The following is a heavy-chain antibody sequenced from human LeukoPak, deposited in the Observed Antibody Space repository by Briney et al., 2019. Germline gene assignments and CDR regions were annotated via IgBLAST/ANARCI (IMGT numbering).Heavy chain of an antibody. CDR1: GYTFTTYG. J-gene: IGHJ6*02. V-gene: IGHV1-18*01. Sequence: ASVKVSCRASGYTFTTYGINWVRQAPGQGLEWMGWIKTYNGDTNTAQKFLDRIIMTTDKSTGTAYMELRSLRSDDTAVYYCAKDGGQQWLTNYYSYGMDVWGQGTTVIVSS. CDR2: IKTYNGDT. CDR3: AKDGGQQWLTNYYSYGMDV. D-gene: IGHD6-19*01.